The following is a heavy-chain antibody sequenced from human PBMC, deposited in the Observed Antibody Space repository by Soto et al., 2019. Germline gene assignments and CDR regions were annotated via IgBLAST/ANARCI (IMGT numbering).Heavy chain of an antibody. CDR1: GFTFSSYS. V-gene: IGHV3-48*02. J-gene: IGHJ4*02. CDR2: ISSSSSTI. D-gene: IGHD1-26*01. CDR3: ARAREGFGSYEYYFDY. Sequence: LSCAASGFTFSSYSMNWVRQAPGMGLEWVSYISSSSSTIYYADSVKGRFTISRDNAKNSLYLQMNSLRDEDTAVYYCARAREGFGSYEYYFDYWGQGTLVTVSS.